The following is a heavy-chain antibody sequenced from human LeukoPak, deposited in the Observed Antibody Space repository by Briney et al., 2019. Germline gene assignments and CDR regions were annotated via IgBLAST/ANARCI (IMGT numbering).Heavy chain of an antibody. CDR1: GYTFTGYY. D-gene: IGHD2-2*02. Sequence: GASVKVSCKASGYTFTGYYMHWVRQAPGQGLEWMGWINPNSGGTNYAQKLQGRVTMTRDTSISTAYMELSGLTSDDTAVYYCARNPPYCTSTSCYNDYWGQGTLVTVSS. CDR3: ARNPPYCTSTSCYNDY. CDR2: INPNSGGT. J-gene: IGHJ4*02. V-gene: IGHV1-2*02.